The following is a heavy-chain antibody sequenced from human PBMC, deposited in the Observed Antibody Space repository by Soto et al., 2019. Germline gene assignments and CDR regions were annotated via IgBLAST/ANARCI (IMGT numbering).Heavy chain of an antibody. CDR2: IWYDGSNK. Sequence: LRLSCAASGFTFSSYGMHWVRQAPGKGLEWVAVIWYDGSNKYYADSVKGRFTISRDNSKNTLYLQMNSLRAEDTAVYYCARVASYYDSSGYYLYYFDYWGQGTLVTVSS. CDR1: GFTFSSYG. V-gene: IGHV3-33*01. J-gene: IGHJ4*02. CDR3: ARVASYYDSSGYYLYYFDY. D-gene: IGHD3-22*01.